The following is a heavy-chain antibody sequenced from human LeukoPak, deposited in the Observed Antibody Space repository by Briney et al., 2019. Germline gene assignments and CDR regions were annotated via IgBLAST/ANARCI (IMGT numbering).Heavy chain of an antibody. D-gene: IGHD6-6*01. CDR3: ARYSSSSSYYYYMDV. V-gene: IGHV4-61*02. CDR1: GGSISSGSYY. J-gene: IGHJ6*03. Sequence: SETLSLTCTVSGGSISSGSYYWSWIRQPAGKGLEWIGRIYTSGSTNYNPSLRSRVTISVDTSKNQFSLKLSSVPAADTAVYYCARYSSSSSYYYYMDVWGKGTTVTVSS. CDR2: IYTSGST.